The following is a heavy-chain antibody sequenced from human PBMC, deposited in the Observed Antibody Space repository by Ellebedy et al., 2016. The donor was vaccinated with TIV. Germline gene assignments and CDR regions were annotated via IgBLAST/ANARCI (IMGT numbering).Heavy chain of an antibody. CDR1: GLTFSSHS. D-gene: IGHD6-13*01. Sequence: GESLKISCAASGLTFSSHSMSWVRQAPGKGLEWVSSITESGGNTYYADSVKGRFTISRENAKNSLYLQMNSLRAGDTAVYYCARFSQQTYDYWGQGTLVTVSS. J-gene: IGHJ4*02. CDR3: ARFSQQTYDY. V-gene: IGHV3-23*01. CDR2: ITESGGNT.